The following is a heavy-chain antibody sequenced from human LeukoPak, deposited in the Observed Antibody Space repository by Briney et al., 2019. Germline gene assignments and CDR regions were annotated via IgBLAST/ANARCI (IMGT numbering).Heavy chain of an antibody. CDR2: GILIFSRA. CDR1: GSSFTSYA. D-gene: IGHD3-10*01. V-gene: IGHV1-69*13. CDR3: AREGFVLIDY. J-gene: IGHJ4*02. Sequence: SVKVSCKASGSSFTSYAISWVRLPPAQGLEWMGGGILIFSRANYAHKFQGRVTINADESPSTPYMELSSLRAEDTSVYYCAREGFVLIDYWGQGTLVTVSS.